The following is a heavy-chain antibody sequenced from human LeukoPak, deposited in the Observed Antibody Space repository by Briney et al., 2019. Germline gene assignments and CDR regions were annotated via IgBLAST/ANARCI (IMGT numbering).Heavy chain of an antibody. Sequence: ASVKVSCKASGYTFTSYDINWVRQATGQGLEWMGWMNPNSGNTGYAQKFQGRVTMTRNTSISTAYMELSSLRSEDTAVYYCARGPQYSYGYANWFDPWGQGTLVTVSS. J-gene: IGHJ5*02. CDR3: ARGPQYSYGYANWFDP. CDR1: GYTFTSYD. D-gene: IGHD5-18*01. CDR2: MNPNSGNT. V-gene: IGHV1-8*01.